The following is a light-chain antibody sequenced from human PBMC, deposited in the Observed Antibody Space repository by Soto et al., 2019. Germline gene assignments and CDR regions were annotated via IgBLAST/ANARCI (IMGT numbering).Light chain of an antibody. CDR2: RNN. CDR1: NIGSKN. Sequence: SYELTQPLSVSVALGQTARITCGGDNIGSKNVHGYQQKAGQAPVLVIYRNNNRPSGIPERFSGSNSGNTATLTISRAQVGDEAVYYCQLWDNNTGVFGAGTKVTVL. J-gene: IGLJ1*01. CDR3: QLWDNNTGV. V-gene: IGLV3-9*01.